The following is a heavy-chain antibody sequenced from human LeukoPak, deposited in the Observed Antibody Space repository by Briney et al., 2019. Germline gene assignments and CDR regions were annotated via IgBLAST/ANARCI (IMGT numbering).Heavy chain of an antibody. J-gene: IGHJ4*02. Sequence: SETLSLTCTVSGGSISSSSYYWGWIRQPPGKGLEWIGSIYYSGSTYYNPSLKSRVTISVDTSKNQFSLKLSSVTAADTAVYYCARRRDFFDYWGQGTLVTVSS. CDR3: ARRRDFFDY. CDR2: IYYSGST. CDR1: GGSISSSSYY. V-gene: IGHV4-39*07.